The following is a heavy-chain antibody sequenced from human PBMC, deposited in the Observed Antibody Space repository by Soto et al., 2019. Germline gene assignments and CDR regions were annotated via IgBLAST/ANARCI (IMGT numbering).Heavy chain of an antibody. CDR1: GGSISSGDYY. J-gene: IGHJ6*02. Sequence: QVQLQESGPGLVKPSQTLSLTCTVSGGSISSGDYYWSWIRQPPGKGLEWIGYIYYSGSTYYNPSPTSRVTISVDTSKNQFSLKLSSVTAADTAVYYCARDLAEDSARPVGMDVWGQGTTVTVSS. V-gene: IGHV4-30-4*01. CDR3: ARDLAEDSARPVGMDV. D-gene: IGHD6-6*01. CDR2: IYYSGST.